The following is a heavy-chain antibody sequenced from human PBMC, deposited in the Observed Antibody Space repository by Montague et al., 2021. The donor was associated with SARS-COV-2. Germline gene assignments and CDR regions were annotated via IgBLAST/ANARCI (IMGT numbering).Heavy chain of an antibody. D-gene: IGHD4-17*01. Sequence: SLRLSWAASGFTFSSYSMNWVRQAPGKGLEWVSYISSSSSTIYYADSVKGRFTISRDNAKNSLYLQMNSLRDEDTAVYYCARAPITVTRTFDYWGQGTLVTVSS. J-gene: IGHJ4*02. CDR3: ARAPITVTRTFDY. CDR1: GFTFSSYS. V-gene: IGHV3-48*02. CDR2: ISSSSSTI.